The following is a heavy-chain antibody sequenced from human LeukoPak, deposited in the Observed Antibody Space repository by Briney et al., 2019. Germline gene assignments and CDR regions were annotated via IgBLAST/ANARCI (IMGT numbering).Heavy chain of an antibody. D-gene: IGHD5-12*01. CDR1: GFTFSSYA. CDR3: AKDKDIVTTSGY. CDR2: ISGSGGST. V-gene: IGHV3-23*01. J-gene: IGHJ4*02. Sequence: GGSLRLSCAASGFTFSSYAMSWVRQAPGKGLEWVSTISGSGGSTYYADSVKGRFTISRDNSKNTLYLQMNSLRAEDTALYYCAKDKDIVTTSGYWGQGTLVTVSS.